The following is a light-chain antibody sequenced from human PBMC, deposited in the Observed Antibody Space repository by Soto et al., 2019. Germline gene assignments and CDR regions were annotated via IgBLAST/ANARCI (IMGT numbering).Light chain of an antibody. V-gene: IGKV1-5*03. CDR3: QQYNSCCS. J-gene: IGKJ1*01. CDR2: KAS. Sequence: DIVMTQSPSTLSASVGDRVTITCRASQSNSSWLAWYQQKPGKAPKLLIYKASSIASGVASRFSCTACRTEFPLSISSLQPDDLITYYCQQYNSCCSFGQGTKFEI. CDR1: QSNSSW.